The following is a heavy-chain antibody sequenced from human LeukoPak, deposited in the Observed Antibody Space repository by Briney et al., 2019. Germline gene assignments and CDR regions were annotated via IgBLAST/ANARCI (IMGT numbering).Heavy chain of an antibody. CDR3: ARGWNDRSHTFYYYYYMDV. Sequence: SETLSLTCAVYGGSFSGYYWSWIRQPPGKGLEWIGEINHSGSTNYNPSLKSRVTISVDTSKNQFSLKLSSVTAADTAVYYCARGWNDRSHTFYYYYYMDVWGKGTTVTVSS. V-gene: IGHV4-34*01. CDR2: INHSGST. J-gene: IGHJ6*03. D-gene: IGHD1-1*01. CDR1: GGSFSGYY.